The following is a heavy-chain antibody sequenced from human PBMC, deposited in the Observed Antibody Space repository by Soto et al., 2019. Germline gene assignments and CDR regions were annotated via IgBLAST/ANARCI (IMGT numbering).Heavy chain of an antibody. Sequence: SETLSLTCTVSSGSISGYYGSWIRQPPGKGLEWIGYINYRGSTNYNPSLKSRVTISVDTSKSQFSLNLSSVTAADTAVYYCASAGYCSSTSCYHNWFDPWGQGTLVTVSS. V-gene: IGHV4-59*01. CDR3: ASAGYCSSTSCYHNWFDP. D-gene: IGHD2-2*03. J-gene: IGHJ5*02. CDR1: SGSISGYY. CDR2: INYRGST.